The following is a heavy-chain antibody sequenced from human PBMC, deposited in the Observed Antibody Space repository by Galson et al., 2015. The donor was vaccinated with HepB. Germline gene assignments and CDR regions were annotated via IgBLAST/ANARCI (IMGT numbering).Heavy chain of an antibody. D-gene: IGHD6-19*01. CDR3: ARSPIAMAGYYYYGLDV. CDR2: IWHDGTNK. Sequence: SLRLSCAASGLTFSRSGMAWVRQAPGKGLECVALIWHDGTNKYYADSVKGRFTISRDSAKNTLYLQVNNLRAEDTAVYYCARSPIAMAGYYYYGLDVWGQGTTITVSS. J-gene: IGHJ6*02. CDR1: GLTFSRSG. V-gene: IGHV3-33*01.